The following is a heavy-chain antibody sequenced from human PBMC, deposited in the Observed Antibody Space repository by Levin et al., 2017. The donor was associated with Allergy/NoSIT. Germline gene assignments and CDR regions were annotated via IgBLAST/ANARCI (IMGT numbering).Heavy chain of an antibody. V-gene: IGHV3-53*01. Sequence: GESLKISCAASGFTISSNYMSWVRQAPGKGLEWVSVIYSGGHIYYADSVKGRFTISRDNSKNTLYLQMKSLRAEDTAVYYCAREHYDILTGYYRGYGMDVWGQGTTVTVSS. CDR1: GFTISSNY. J-gene: IGHJ6*02. CDR2: IYSGGHI. CDR3: AREHYDILTGYYRGYGMDV. D-gene: IGHD3-9*01.